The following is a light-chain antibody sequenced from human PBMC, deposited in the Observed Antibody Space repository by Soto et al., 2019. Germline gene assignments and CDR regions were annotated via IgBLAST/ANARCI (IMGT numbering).Light chain of an antibody. CDR3: QQSYSNPT. CDR1: QNIITY. Sequence: DVPLTQSPSSLSVFVGDSVTVTCRARQNIITYLHWYHQNPGEAPTLLINAASTLQSRGPSRFSVSGSGTDFNLTINSPQPEDEGTYYCQQSYSNPTFGQGTTVESK. V-gene: IGKV1-39*01. J-gene: IGKJ1*01. CDR2: AAS.